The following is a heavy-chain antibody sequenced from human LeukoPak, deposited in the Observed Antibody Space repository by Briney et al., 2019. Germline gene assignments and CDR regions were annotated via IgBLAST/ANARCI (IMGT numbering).Heavy chain of an antibody. J-gene: IGHJ4*02. CDR2: IYYSGST. CDR3: ASIDRGAYGYADY. Sequence: SETLSLTCTVSGGSISSYYWSWIRQPPGKGLEWIGYIYYSGSTNYNPSLKSRVTISVDTSKSQFYLKVSSVTAADTAVYYCASIDRGAYGYADYWGQGTLVTVSS. CDR1: GGSISSYY. D-gene: IGHD5-18*01. V-gene: IGHV4-59*08.